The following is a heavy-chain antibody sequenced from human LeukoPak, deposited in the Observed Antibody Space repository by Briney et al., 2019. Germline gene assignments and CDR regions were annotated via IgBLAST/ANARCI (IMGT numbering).Heavy chain of an antibody. J-gene: IGHJ6*04. V-gene: IGHV3-9*01. CDR3: AKDLDYGDYYYYYGMDV. CDR1: GFTFDDYA. CDR2: ISWDGGYI. D-gene: IGHD4-17*01. Sequence: PGRSLRLSCAASGFTFDDYAMHWVRQAPGKGLEWVSTISWDGGYIDYADSVKGRFTISRDNAKNSLYLRMNSLRAEDTAVYYCAKDLDYGDYYYYYGMDVWGKGTTVTVSS.